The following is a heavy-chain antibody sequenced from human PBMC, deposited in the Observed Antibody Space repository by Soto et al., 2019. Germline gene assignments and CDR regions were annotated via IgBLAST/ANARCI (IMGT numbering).Heavy chain of an antibody. V-gene: IGHV4-31*03. CDR3: AREKPDYLVDY. J-gene: IGHJ4*02. D-gene: IGHD4-17*01. CDR1: GGSISSGGYY. Sequence: SETLSLTCTVSGGSISSGGYYWSWIRQHPGKGLEWIGYIYYSGSTYYNPSLKSRVTISVDTSKNQFSLKLSSVTAADTAVYYCAREKPDYLVDYWGQGTLVTVSS. CDR2: IYYSGST.